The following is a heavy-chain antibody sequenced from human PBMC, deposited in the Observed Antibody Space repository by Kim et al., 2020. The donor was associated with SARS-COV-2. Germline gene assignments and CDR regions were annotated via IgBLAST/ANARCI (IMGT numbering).Heavy chain of an antibody. D-gene: IGHD2-8*02. Sequence: SETLSLTCTVSGGSISSGGYYWSWIRQHPGKGLEWIGYIYYSGSTYYNPSLKSRVTISVDTSKNQFSLKLSSVTAADTAVYYCARDSTGYNLYYFDYWGQGTLVTVSS. CDR1: GGSISSGGYY. CDR3: ARDSTGYNLYYFDY. CDR2: IYYSGST. V-gene: IGHV4-31*03. J-gene: IGHJ4*02.